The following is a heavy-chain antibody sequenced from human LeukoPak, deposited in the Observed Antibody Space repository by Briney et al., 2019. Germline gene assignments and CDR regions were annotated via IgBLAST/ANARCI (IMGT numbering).Heavy chain of an antibody. D-gene: IGHD1-1*01. CDR3: ARDTRGDNWFDP. V-gene: IGHV3-74*01. CDR2: INSDGSST. J-gene: IGHJ5*02. Sequence: GGSLRLSCAASGFTFSSYWMHWVRQAPGKGLVWVSRINSDGSSTSYADSVKGRFTISRDNAKNTLYLQMNSLRAKDTAVYYCARDTRGDNWFDPWGQGTLVTVSS. CDR1: GFTFSSYW.